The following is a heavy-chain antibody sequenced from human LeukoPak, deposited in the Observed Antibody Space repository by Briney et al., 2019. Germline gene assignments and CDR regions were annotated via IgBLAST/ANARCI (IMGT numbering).Heavy chain of an antibody. CDR3: ARDQGYRSSWNPFDY. CDR1: GGSISSSSYY. Sequence: PSETLSLTCTVSGGSISSSSYYWGWIRQPPGKGLEWIGSIHYSGSTYYNPSLKSRVTISVDTSKNQFSLKLSSVTAADTAVYYCARDQGYRSSWNPFDYWGQGTLVTVSS. J-gene: IGHJ4*02. D-gene: IGHD6-13*01. CDR2: IHYSGST. V-gene: IGHV4-39*07.